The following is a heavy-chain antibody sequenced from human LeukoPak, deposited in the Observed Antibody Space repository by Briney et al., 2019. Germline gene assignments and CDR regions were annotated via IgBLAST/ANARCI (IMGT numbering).Heavy chain of an antibody. CDR2: INHSGST. V-gene: IGHV4-34*01. D-gene: IGHD3-22*01. Sequence: SETLSLTCAVYGGSFSGYYWSWIRQPPGKGLEWIGEINHSGSTNYNPSLKSRGTISVDKSKNQFSLKLSSVTAADTAVYYCARMYYYDSSGYQRLFDYWGQGTLVTVSS. J-gene: IGHJ4*02. CDR1: GGSFSGYY. CDR3: ARMYYYDSSGYQRLFDY.